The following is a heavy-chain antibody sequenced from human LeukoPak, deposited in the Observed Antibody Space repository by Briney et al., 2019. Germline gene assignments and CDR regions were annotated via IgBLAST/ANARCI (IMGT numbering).Heavy chain of an antibody. Sequence: GGSLRLSCAVSGFTFSSYSMNWVCQAPGKGLEWVSSISSSSSYIYYADSVKGRFTISRDNAKNSLYLQMNSLRAEDTAVYYCAGGHSGSYPFDYWGQGTLVTVSS. D-gene: IGHD1-26*01. J-gene: IGHJ4*02. CDR1: GFTFSSYS. CDR3: AGGHSGSYPFDY. CDR2: ISSSSSYI. V-gene: IGHV3-21*01.